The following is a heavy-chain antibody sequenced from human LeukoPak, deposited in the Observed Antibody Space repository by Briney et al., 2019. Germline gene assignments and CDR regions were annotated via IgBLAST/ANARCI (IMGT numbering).Heavy chain of an antibody. Sequence: GGSLRLSCAASGFTFSSYAMSWVRQAPGKGLEWVSTISGSGGSTYYADSVTGRFTISRDHSKMYLQMNSLRAEDTAVYYCAKDQGIFVVVSDWFDPWGRGTLVTVSS. V-gene: IGHV3-23*01. CDR3: AKDQGIFVVVSDWFDP. CDR1: GFTFSSYA. J-gene: IGHJ5*02. D-gene: IGHD2-15*01. CDR2: ISGSGGST.